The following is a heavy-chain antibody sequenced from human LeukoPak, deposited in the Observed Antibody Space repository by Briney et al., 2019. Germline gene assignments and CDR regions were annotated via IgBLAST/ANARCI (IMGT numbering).Heavy chain of an antibody. V-gene: IGHV3-11*01. J-gene: IGHJ4*02. CDR2: ISSSGTTM. D-gene: IGHD1-1*01. CDR3: ARKQATVPGDY. Sequence: GGSLRLFCAASGFSFNNYYMNWLRQAPGKGLEWVSYISSSGTTMYYADSVKGRFTISRDNAKNSLYLQMNSLRAEDTAVYYCARKQATVPGDYWGQGTLVTVSS. CDR1: GFSFNNYY.